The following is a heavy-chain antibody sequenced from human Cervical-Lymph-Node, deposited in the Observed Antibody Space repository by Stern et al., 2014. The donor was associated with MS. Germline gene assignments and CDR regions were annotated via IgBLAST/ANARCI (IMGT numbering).Heavy chain of an antibody. D-gene: IGHD2-2*01. CDR3: AREAPVEPAATDAFDI. J-gene: IGHJ3*02. Sequence: DQLVESGGGVVQPGRSLRLSCAASGFTFSTYGMHWVRQAPGQGLEWVAVIWSDGTNSLYADSVKGRFTISRDNSKNTLYLQMNTLRTEDTAVYYCAREAPVEPAATDAFDIWGRGTMVAVSS. CDR2: IWSDGTNS. CDR1: GFTFSTYG. V-gene: IGHV3-33*01.